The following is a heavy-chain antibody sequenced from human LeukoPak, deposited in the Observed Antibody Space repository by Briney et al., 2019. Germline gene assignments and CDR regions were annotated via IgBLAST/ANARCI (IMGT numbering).Heavy chain of an antibody. J-gene: IGHJ5*02. Sequence: SETLSLTCTVSGGSISSGTHLWDWIRQPPGKGLEWIGSVSYSGTTYYNPSLKSRVTISVDTSKKQFSLKLSSVTAADTAVYYCARETAAAGRANWFDPWGQGTLVAVSS. CDR1: GGSISSGTHL. CDR3: ARETAAAGRANWFDP. CDR2: VSYSGTT. D-gene: IGHD6-13*01. V-gene: IGHV4-39*02.